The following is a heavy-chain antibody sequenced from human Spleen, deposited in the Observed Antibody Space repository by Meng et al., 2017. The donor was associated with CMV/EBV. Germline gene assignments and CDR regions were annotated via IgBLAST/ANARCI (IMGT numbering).Heavy chain of an antibody. CDR1: YA. CDR3: ARVRKGPFSSSSAGYYYDMDV. CDR2: ISYDGSNK. J-gene: IGHJ6*02. D-gene: IGHD6-6*01. V-gene: IGHV3-30-3*01. Sequence: YAMHWFRQAPGNGLEWMAVISYDGSNKYYADSVKGRFTISRDNSKNTLYLQMNSLRAEDTAVYFCARVRKGPFSSSSAGYYYDMDVWGQGTTVTVSS.